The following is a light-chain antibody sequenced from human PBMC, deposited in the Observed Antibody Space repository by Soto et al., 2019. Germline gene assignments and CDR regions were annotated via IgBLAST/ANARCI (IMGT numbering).Light chain of an antibody. V-gene: IGKV1-39*01. Sequence: DIKMTQSPSSLSASVADRVTITCRASQTIATFLNWYQQKPGKAPRLLIYEATNLQSGVPSRFSGSGSGTDFALTISSLQPEDFATSHCQQTYSSPQTFGQGTKVDIK. CDR1: QTIATF. CDR2: EAT. J-gene: IGKJ1*01. CDR3: QQTYSSPQT.